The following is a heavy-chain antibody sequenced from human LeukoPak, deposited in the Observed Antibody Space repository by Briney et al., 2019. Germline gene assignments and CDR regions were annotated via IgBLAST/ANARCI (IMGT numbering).Heavy chain of an antibody. J-gene: IGHJ6*03. D-gene: IGHD6-19*01. Sequence: PGGALRLSCAASGFTFSSYWMSWVRQAPGKGLEWVGNIEQDGSEKYYVDSVKGRFTISRDNAKNSLYLQMNSLRAEATAVYYCARDKAVAGYYYYYYMDVWGKGTTVTVSS. CDR1: GFTFSSYW. CDR2: IEQDGSEK. V-gene: IGHV3-7*01. CDR3: ARDKAVAGYYYYYYMDV.